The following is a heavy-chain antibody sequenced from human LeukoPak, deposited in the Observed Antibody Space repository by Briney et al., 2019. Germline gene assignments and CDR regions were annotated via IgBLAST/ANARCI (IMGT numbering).Heavy chain of an antibody. CDR3: AKTNGYYSD. CDR2: ISGSGGTT. J-gene: IGHJ4*02. Sequence: GGSLRLSCAASGFTFSSYAMHWVRQAPGKGLEWVSGISGSGGTTYYADSVKGRFTISRDNSKNSLSLQVSSLRAEDTAVYYCAKTNGYYSDWGQGTLVTVSS. CDR1: GFTFSSYA. D-gene: IGHD3-22*01. V-gene: IGHV3-23*01.